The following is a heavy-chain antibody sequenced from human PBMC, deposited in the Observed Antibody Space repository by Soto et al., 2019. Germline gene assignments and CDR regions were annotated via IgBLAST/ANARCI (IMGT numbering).Heavy chain of an antibody. D-gene: IGHD3-10*01. CDR1: GFTFSSYS. Sequence: VGSLRLSCAASGFTFSSYSMSWVRQAPGKGLEWVSGFRSGGDDDTAYYADSVRGRFTISRDNSKNTLLLQMNSLRAEDTAIYYCAKKVNSGSGSQFFDYWGQGTLVTVSS. J-gene: IGHJ4*02. CDR2: FRSGGDDDTA. CDR3: AKKVNSGSGSQFFDY. V-gene: IGHV3-23*01.